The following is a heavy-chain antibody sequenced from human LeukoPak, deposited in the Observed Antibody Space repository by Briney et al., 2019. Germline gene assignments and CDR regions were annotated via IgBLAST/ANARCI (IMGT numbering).Heavy chain of an antibody. CDR3: ARVRGSFWSGLDRDYYYYYGMDV. J-gene: IGHJ6*02. D-gene: IGHD3-3*01. CDR2: IYYNGDT. V-gene: IGHV4-61*01. CDR1: GVSVSNSLYY. Sequence: SETLSLTCTVSGVSVSNSLYYWSWIRQPPGKGLEWIGYIYYNGDTNYNPSLKSRVTISVDTSKNQFSLKLSSVTAADTAVYYCARVRGSFWSGLDRDYYYYYGMDVWGQGTTVTVSS.